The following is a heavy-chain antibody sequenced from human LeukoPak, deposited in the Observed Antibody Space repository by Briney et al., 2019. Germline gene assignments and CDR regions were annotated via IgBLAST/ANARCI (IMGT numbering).Heavy chain of an antibody. D-gene: IGHD6-19*01. CDR2: ISGDGGST. V-gene: IGHV3-43*02. Sequence: GGSLRLSCAASGFTFDDYAMHWVRQAPGKGLEWVSLISGDGGSTYYADSVKGRFTISRDNSKTSLYLQMNSLRTEDTALYYCAKDIHGGSSGWYSPAEYFQHWGQGTLVTVSS. CDR3: AKDIHGGSSGWYSPAEYFQH. J-gene: IGHJ1*01. CDR1: GFTFDDYA.